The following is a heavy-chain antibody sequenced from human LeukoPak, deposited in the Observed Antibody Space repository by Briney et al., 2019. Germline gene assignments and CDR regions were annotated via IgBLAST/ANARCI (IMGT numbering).Heavy chain of an antibody. Sequence: SETLSLTCTVSGGSISSYYWSWIRQPPGKGLEWIGYIYYSGSTNYNPSLRSRVTISVDTSKNQFSLKLSSVTAADTAVYYCARRGNWGSWYYFDYWGQGTLVTVSS. CDR2: IYYSGST. CDR3: ARRGNWGSWYYFDY. D-gene: IGHD7-27*01. V-gene: IGHV4-59*08. CDR1: GGSISSYY. J-gene: IGHJ4*02.